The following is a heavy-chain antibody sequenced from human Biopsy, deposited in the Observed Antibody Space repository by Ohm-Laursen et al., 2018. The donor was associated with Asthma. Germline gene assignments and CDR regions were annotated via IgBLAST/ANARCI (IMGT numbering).Heavy chain of an antibody. CDR3: VRQSGYRGGWPKLLFVYYGMDV. J-gene: IGHJ6*02. CDR1: GGPNSNSNYY. D-gene: IGHD6-19*01. CDR2: PHHSGSPYNT. Sequence: ETQSLTRTDPGGPNSNSNYYWGRIRQSPGKGLEWIGSPHHSGSPYNTFHNPSLGSRENIPPDASRIEFSLRLTHVTAADTAQYYCVRQSGYRGGWPKLLFVYYGMDVWGPGTTVTVSS. V-gene: IGHV4-39*01.